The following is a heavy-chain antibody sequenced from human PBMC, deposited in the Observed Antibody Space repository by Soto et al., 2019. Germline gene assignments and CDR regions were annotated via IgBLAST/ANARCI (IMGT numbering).Heavy chain of an antibody. CDR1: GFTVSSNY. CDR2: IYSGGST. V-gene: IGHV3-53*01. CDR3: ARAGLAVAGTGSAFDI. Sequence: GGSLRLSCAASGFTVSSNYMSWVRQAPGKGLEWVSVIYSGGSTYYADSVKGRFTISRDNSKNTLYLQMNSLRAEDTAVYYCARAGLAVAGTGSAFDIWGQGTMVTVSS. D-gene: IGHD6-19*01. J-gene: IGHJ3*02.